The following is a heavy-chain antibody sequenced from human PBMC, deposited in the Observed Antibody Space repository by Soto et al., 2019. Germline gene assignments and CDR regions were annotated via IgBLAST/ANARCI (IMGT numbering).Heavy chain of an antibody. D-gene: IGHD6-13*01. V-gene: IGHV4-34*01. CDR1: GGSFSGYY. Sequence: SETLSLTCAVYGGSFSGYYWSWIRQPPGKGLEWIGEINHSGSTNYNPSLKSRVTISVDTSKNQFSLKLSSVTAADTAVYYCARGYLDSSSYSYYFDYWGQGTLVTVSS. CDR2: INHSGST. J-gene: IGHJ4*02. CDR3: ARGYLDSSSYSYYFDY.